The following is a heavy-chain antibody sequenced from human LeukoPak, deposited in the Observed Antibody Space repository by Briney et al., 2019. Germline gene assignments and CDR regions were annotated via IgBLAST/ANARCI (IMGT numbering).Heavy chain of an antibody. D-gene: IGHD4-17*01. V-gene: IGHV3-7*03. CDR2: IKRDGSEK. CDR1: GFTFSSYW. Sequence: PGGSLRLSCAASGFTFSSYWMSWVRQAPGKGLEWVANIKRDGSEKYYVDSVKGRFTISRDNAKNSLYLQMNSLRAEDTAVYYCARDPTYYGDYPFFPDYWGQGTLVTVSS. CDR3: ARDPTYYGDYPFFPDY. J-gene: IGHJ4*02.